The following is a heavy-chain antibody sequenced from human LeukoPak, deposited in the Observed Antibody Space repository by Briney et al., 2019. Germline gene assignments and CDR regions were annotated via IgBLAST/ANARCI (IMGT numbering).Heavy chain of an antibody. Sequence: ASVKVSCKASGYTFTSYGISWVRQAPGQGLEWMGWISAYNGNTNYAQKLQGRVTMTTDTSTSTAYMELRSLRSDDTAVYYCARSTMVRGADYYGMDVWGQGTTVTVSS. D-gene: IGHD3-10*01. CDR3: ARSTMVRGADYYGMDV. J-gene: IGHJ6*02. CDR2: ISAYNGNT. V-gene: IGHV1-18*01. CDR1: GYTFTSYG.